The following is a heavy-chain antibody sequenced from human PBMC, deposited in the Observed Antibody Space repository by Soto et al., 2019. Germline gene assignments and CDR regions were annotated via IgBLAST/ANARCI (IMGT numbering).Heavy chain of an antibody. CDR2: ISPAGTIT. Sequence: GSLRLSCAASGFTFSHYWMHWVRQTPGKGLVWVSRISPAGTITNYADSVEGRFTISRDNADSALFLQMNSLSAEDTAIYYCTSDTFGLRDTWGQGTLVTVSS. CDR3: TSDTFGLRDT. D-gene: IGHD3-16*01. CDR1: GFTFSHYW. V-gene: IGHV3-74*01. J-gene: IGHJ5*02.